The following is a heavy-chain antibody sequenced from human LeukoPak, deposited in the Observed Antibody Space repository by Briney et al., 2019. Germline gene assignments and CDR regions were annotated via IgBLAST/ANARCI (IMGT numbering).Heavy chain of an antibody. J-gene: IGHJ6*02. D-gene: IGHD2-21*02. CDR1: GGSISSGGYS. CDR3: ASLLGDSYYYYGMDV. CDR2: IYHSGST. Sequence: SQTLSLTCAVSGGSISSGGYSWSWIRQPPGKGLEWIGYIYHSGSTYYNPSLKSRVTISVDRSKNQFSLKLSSVTAADTAVYYCASLLGDSYYYYGMDVWGQGTTVTVSS. V-gene: IGHV4-30-2*01.